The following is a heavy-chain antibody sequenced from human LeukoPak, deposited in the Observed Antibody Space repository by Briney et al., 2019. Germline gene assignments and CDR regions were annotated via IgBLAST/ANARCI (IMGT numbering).Heavy chain of an antibody. CDR1: GGSISSYY. Sequence: SETLSLTCTVSGGSISSYYWSWIRQPPGKGLGWIANIYYSGSANYNPSLKSRVTISVDTSNNQFSLNLTSVTAADTAVYYCARDTVTTMGTFDYWGQGTLVTVSS. J-gene: IGHJ4*02. D-gene: IGHD4-17*01. CDR2: IYYSGSA. V-gene: IGHV4-59*01. CDR3: ARDTVTTMGTFDY.